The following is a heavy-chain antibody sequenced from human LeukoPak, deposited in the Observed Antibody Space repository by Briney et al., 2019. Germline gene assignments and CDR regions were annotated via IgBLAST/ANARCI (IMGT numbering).Heavy chain of an antibody. J-gene: IGHJ4*02. CDR1: GDSISTYH. Sequence: TSETLSLTCSVSGDSISTYHWNWIRKSPGKGLEWIAFMQSSGNSNYNPSLKSRVTIFVDTSKNQFVLNLRSVTAADTGVYYCARDKRHSYGRYFDHWGQGVLVTVSS. CDR2: MQSSGNS. V-gene: IGHV4-59*01. D-gene: IGHD5-18*01. CDR3: ARDKRHSYGRYFDH.